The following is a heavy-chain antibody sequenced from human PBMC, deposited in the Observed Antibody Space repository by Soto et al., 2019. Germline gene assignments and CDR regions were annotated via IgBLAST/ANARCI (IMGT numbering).Heavy chain of an antibody. Sequence: QVQLVESGGGVVQPGRSLRLSCAASGFTFSSYAMHWVRQAPGKGLEWVAVISYDGSNKYYADSVKGRFTISRDNSKNTLYLQMNSLRAEDTAVYYCARASPIVLVVAATQRKSGMDVWGQGTTVNVSS. D-gene: IGHD2-15*01. CDR1: GFTFSSYA. V-gene: IGHV3-30-3*01. J-gene: IGHJ6*02. CDR3: ARASPIVLVVAATQRKSGMDV. CDR2: ISYDGSNK.